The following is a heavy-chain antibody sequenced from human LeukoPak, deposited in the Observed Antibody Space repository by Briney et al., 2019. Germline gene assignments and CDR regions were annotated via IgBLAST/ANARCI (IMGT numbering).Heavy chain of an antibody. Sequence: SETLSLTCTVSGGSIGSSNWWSWVRQPPGKGLEWIGEIYHSGSTNYNPSLKSRVTISVDKSKNQFSLKLSSVTAADTAVYYCARADAALRYFDWLPVDYYFDYWGQGTLVTVSS. CDR3: ARADAALRYFDWLPVDYYFDY. V-gene: IGHV4-4*02. D-gene: IGHD3-9*01. CDR1: GGSIGSSNW. J-gene: IGHJ4*02. CDR2: IYHSGST.